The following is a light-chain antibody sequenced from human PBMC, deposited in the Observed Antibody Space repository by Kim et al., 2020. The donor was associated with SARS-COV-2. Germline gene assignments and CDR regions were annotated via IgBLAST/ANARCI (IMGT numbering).Light chain of an antibody. CDR2: GAS. Sequence: SLSPGRRATLSCRTSQSVGTSLAWFQRKPGQAPRLLIFGASTRATGIPARFGGSRSGTDFTLTIASLEPEDFAVYYCQHRYNWPWTFGQGTKLEI. CDR1: QSVGTS. J-gene: IGKJ1*01. CDR3: QHRYNWPWT. V-gene: IGKV3-11*01.